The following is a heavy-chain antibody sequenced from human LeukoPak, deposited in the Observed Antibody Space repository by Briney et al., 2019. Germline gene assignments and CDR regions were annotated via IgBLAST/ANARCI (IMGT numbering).Heavy chain of an antibody. CDR1: GFTFSSDW. J-gene: IGHJ4*02. CDR3: ARAPKYCSGGSCYLSY. D-gene: IGHD2-15*01. Sequence: GGSLRLSCAASGFTFSSDWMSWVRQAPGKGLEWVANIKQDGSEKYYVDSVKGRFTSSRDNAKNSLYLQMNSLRAEDTAVYYCARAPKYCSGGSCYLSYWGQGTLVTVSS. V-gene: IGHV3-7*01. CDR2: IKQDGSEK.